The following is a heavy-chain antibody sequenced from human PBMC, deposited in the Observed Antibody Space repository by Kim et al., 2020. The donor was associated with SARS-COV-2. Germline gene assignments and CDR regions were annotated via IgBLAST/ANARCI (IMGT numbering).Heavy chain of an antibody. D-gene: IGHD3-10*01. V-gene: IGHV4-34*01. Sequence: PSLKSRVTISVDTSKNQFSLKLSSVTAADTAVYYCASFSYYYGSGSPPPTYWGQGTLVTVSS. CDR3: ASFSYYYGSGSPPPTY. J-gene: IGHJ4*02.